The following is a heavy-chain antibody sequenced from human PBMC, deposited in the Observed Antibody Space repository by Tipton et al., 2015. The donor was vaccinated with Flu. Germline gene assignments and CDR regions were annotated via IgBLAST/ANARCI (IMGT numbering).Heavy chain of an antibody. CDR3: ARMEWTVTTPRYFDL. CDR2: MYYSGST. J-gene: IGHJ2*01. Sequence: TLSLTCTVSGDSISSYYWSWIRQPPGKGLEWIGYMYYSGSTKYNPSLKSRVTISIDTSKNQFSLKLSSMTAADTAVYYCARMEWTVTTPRYFDLWGRGTLITVSS. CDR1: GDSISSYY. D-gene: IGHD4-17*01. V-gene: IGHV4-59*12.